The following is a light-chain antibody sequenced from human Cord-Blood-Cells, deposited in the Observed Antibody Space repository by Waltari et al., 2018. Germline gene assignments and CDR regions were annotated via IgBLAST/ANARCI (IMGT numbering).Light chain of an antibody. CDR1: QSISSW. CDR2: DAS. V-gene: IGKV1-5*01. Sequence: DIQMTQSPSTLSASVGDRVTITCRASQSISSWLAWYQQKPEKAPKLLIYDASSWESGVPSRFCSSGSETEFTLTNSSLQPDDFATYYCQQYNSYSPTFGQGTKVEIK. J-gene: IGKJ1*01. CDR3: QQYNSYSPT.